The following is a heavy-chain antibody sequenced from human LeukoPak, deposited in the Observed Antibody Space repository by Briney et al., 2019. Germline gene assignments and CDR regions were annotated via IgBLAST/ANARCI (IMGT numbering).Heavy chain of an antibody. CDR1: GCIFSSYA. CDR2: ISRSGGST. D-gene: IGHD3-3*01. Sequence: GGSLRLSCVASGCIFSSYAMNWVRQAPGKGLEWVSAISRSGGSTYSADSVKGRFTISRDTSKNTLYLQMNSRRAEDPAVYYCAAAYFGVNQYYYGMDVWGQGTTVTVSS. CDR3: AAAYFGVNQYYYGMDV. J-gene: IGHJ6*02. V-gene: IGHV3-23*01.